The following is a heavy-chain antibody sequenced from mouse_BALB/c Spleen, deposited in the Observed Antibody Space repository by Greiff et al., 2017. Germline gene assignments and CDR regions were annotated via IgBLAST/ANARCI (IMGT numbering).Heavy chain of an antibody. V-gene: IGHV1-87*01. CDR1: GYTFTSYW. CDR2: IYPGDGDT. CDR3: ARDYYYGSSPWFDY. D-gene: IGHD1-1*01. Sequence: QVQLKESGAELARPGASVKLSCKASGYTFTSYWMQWVKQRPGQGLEWIGAIYPGDGDTRYTQKFTGKATLTADKSSSTAYMQLSSLASEDSAIYDCARDYYYGSSPWFDYWGQGTLVTGSA. J-gene: IGHJ3*01.